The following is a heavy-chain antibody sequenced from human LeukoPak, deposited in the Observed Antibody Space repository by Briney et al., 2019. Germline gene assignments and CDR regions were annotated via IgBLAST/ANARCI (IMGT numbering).Heavy chain of an antibody. CDR2: IYYGGST. D-gene: IGHD3-10*01. V-gene: IGHV4-59*08. CDR3: ARHSTYGSEVAFDI. CDR1: GGSISSPY. J-gene: IGHJ3*02. Sequence: SETLSLTCTVSGGSISSPYWTWIRQPPGKGLEWIGYIYYGGSTDYNPSLKSRVTIPVDTSKNQFSLKLSSVTAADTAVYYCARHSTYGSEVAFDIWGQGTMVTVSS.